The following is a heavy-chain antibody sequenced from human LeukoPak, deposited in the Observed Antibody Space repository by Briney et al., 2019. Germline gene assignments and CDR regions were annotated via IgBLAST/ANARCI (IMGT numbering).Heavy chain of an antibody. CDR3: TRDGGDFYYSAFDI. CDR2: IRRATNSCTT. CDR1: GFTFRDYI. D-gene: IGHD3-10*01. J-gene: IGHJ3*02. V-gene: IGHV3-72*01. Sequence: GGSLRLSCAASGFTFRDYILDWVRQAPGKGLEWVARIRRATNSCTTEYAASVKGRFIVSRDDSKNLMFLHMNSLKTEDTAVYYCTRDGGDFYYSAFDIWGQGTVVTVSS.